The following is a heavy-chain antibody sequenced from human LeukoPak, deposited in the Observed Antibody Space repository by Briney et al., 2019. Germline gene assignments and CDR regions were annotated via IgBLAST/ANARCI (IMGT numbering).Heavy chain of an antibody. V-gene: IGHV1-69*05. CDR3: ARDLSHRTYYDILTGYYDTYYFDY. CDR1: GGTSSSYA. CDR2: IIPIFGTA. D-gene: IGHD3-9*01. J-gene: IGHJ4*02. Sequence: GASVKVSCMASGGTSSSYAISWVRQAPGQGLEWMGGIIPIFGTANYAQKFQGRVTITTDESTSTAYMELSSLRSEDTAVYYCARDLSHRTYYDILTGYYDTYYFDYWGQGTLVTVSS.